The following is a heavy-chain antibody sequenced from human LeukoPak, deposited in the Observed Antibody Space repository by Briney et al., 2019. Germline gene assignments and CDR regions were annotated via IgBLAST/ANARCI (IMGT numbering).Heavy chain of an antibody. J-gene: IGHJ4*02. D-gene: IGHD3-3*01. V-gene: IGHV4-34*01. CDR1: GGSFSGRY. Sequence: SEILSPTCAVYGGSFSGRYWSWIRQPPGKGLEWIGEINHSGSTNYNPSLESRVTISVDTSKNHFSLKLSSVTAADTAVYYCASGQYYDLWSGYYVDWGQGTLVTVSA. CDR2: INHSGST. CDR3: ASGQYYDLWSGYYVD.